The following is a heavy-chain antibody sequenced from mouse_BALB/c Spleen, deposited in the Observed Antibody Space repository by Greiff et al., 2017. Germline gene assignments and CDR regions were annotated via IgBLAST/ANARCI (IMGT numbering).Heavy chain of an antibody. Sequence: DVQLQESGPGLVKPSQSLSLTCSVTGYSFTSGYYWNWIRQFPGNKLEWMGYIPYDGSNNYNPSIKNRTPLTRDTSTNQYFLKLNSVTTEDTATYYCARDRYYGSSYDWYLDVWGEGTTVTVSS. D-gene: IGHD1-1*01. CDR2: IPYDGSN. CDR1: GYSFTSGYY. J-gene: IGHJ1*01. CDR3: ARDRYYGSSYDWYLDV. V-gene: IGHV3-6*02.